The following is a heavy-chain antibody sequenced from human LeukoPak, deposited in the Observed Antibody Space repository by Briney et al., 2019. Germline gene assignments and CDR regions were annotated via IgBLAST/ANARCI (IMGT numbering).Heavy chain of an antibody. J-gene: IGHJ6*03. CDR3: ARDPLTTVTNYYYYMDV. D-gene: IGHD4-17*01. V-gene: IGHV1-46*01. Sequence: ASVKVSCKASGYTFTSYYMHWVRQAPGQGLEWMGIINPSGGSTSYAQKFQGRVTMTRDTSTSTVYMELSSLRSEDTAVYYCARDPLTTVTNYYYYMDVWGKGTTVTISS. CDR1: GYTFTSYY. CDR2: INPSGGST.